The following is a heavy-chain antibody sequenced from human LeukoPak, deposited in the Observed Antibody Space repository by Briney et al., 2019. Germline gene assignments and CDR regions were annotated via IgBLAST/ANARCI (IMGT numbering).Heavy chain of an antibody. CDR1: GGSISSYY. Sequence: SETLSLTCTVSGGSISSYYWSWIRQPPGKGLEWIGYIYYSGSTNYNPSLKSRVTISVDTSKNQFSLKLSSVTAADTAVHYCARVLRAEYDFWSGYLVEDYYYGMDVWGQGTTVTVSS. V-gene: IGHV4-59*01. CDR2: IYYSGST. CDR3: ARVLRAEYDFWSGYLVEDYYYGMDV. D-gene: IGHD3-3*01. J-gene: IGHJ6*01.